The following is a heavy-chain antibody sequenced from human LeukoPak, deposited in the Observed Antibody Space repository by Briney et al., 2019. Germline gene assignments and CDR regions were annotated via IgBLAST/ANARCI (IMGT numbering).Heavy chain of an antibody. CDR1: GFIFEDYA. J-gene: IGHJ3*02. D-gene: IGHD1-14*01. Sequence: PGTSLRLSCVASGFIFEDYAMRWVRQVPGKGLEWVSGINWSGDNIAYADSVRGRFTISRDNAKNSLYLQMGSLRTEDMAVYYCARSLTPGERNAFNIWGQGTMVTVSS. CDR3: ARSLTPGERNAFNI. CDR2: INWSGDNI. V-gene: IGHV3-9*03.